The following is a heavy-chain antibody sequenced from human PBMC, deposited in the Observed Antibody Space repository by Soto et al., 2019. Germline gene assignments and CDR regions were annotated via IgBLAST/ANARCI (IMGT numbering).Heavy chain of an antibody. D-gene: IGHD3-22*01. CDR3: ARDRRSYYSDGSGLDF. CDR2: IYHTGTT. Sequence: SETLSLTCTVSGGSISSYYWIWIRQPPGKGLDWIGYIYHTGTTYYNPSLKSRVTISVDTSKNQFSLKLTSATAADTAVYYCARDRRSYYSDGSGLDFWGQGTLVTVSS. CDR1: GGSISSYY. J-gene: IGHJ4*02. V-gene: IGHV4-59*12.